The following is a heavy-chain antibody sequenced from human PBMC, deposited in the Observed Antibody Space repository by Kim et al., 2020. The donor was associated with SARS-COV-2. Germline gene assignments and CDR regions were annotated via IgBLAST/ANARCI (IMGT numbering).Heavy chain of an antibody. CDR3: ARDFIWFGERNYYYYGMDV. J-gene: IGHJ6*02. V-gene: IGHV3-33*01. CDR2: IWYDGSNK. D-gene: IGHD3-10*01. CDR1: GFTFSSYG. Sequence: GGSLRLSCAASGFTFSSYGMHWVRQAPGKGLEWVAVIWYDGSNKYYADSVKGRFTISRDNSKNTLYLQMNSLRAEDTAVYYCARDFIWFGERNYYYYGMDVWGQGTTVTVSS.